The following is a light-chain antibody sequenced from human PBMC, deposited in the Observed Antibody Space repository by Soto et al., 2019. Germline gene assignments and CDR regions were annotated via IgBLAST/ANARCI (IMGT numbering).Light chain of an antibody. Sequence: EIVMTQFPATLSKSPGESATFSCRASQSISTKLAWYQQRPGQAPRLLMYGASTGATGIPARFSGSGSGTEFTLTISSLQSEDFAVYYCQQYSSWVWTFGQGTKVDTK. CDR2: GAS. CDR3: QQYSSWVWT. J-gene: IGKJ1*01. V-gene: IGKV3-15*01. CDR1: QSISTK.